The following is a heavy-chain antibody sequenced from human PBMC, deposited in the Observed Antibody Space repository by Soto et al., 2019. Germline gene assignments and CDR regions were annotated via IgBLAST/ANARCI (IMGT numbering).Heavy chain of an antibody. D-gene: IGHD6-25*01. CDR1: GGSFSGYY. CDR3: ARGRLLYYYYMDV. V-gene: IGHV4-34*01. J-gene: IGHJ6*03. CDR2: INHSGST. Sequence: PSETLSLTCAVYGGSFSGYYWSWIRQPPGKGLEWIGEINHSGSTNYNPSLKSRVTISVDTSKNQFSLKLSSVTAADTAVYYCARGRLLYYYYMDVWGKGTTVTVSS.